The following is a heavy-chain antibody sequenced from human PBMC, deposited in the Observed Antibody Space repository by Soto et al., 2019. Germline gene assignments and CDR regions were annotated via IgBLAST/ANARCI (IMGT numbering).Heavy chain of an antibody. Sequence: SETLSLTCTVSGDSISSYYWSWIRQPPGKGLEWIGYIYYSGSTNYNPSLKSRVTISVDTSKNQFSLKLSSVTAADTAVYYCARRYGWNFDYWGQGTLVTVS. CDR2: IYYSGST. J-gene: IGHJ4*02. CDR1: GDSISSYY. CDR3: ARRYGWNFDY. D-gene: IGHD6-19*01. V-gene: IGHV4-59*08.